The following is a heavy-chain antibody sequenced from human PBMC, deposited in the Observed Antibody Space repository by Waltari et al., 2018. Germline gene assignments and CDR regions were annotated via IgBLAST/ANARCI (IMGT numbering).Heavy chain of an antibody. J-gene: IGHJ5*02. CDR1: GGTFSSYA. D-gene: IGHD3-22*01. CDR2: IIPILGIA. V-gene: IGHV1-69*04. CDR3: SRGLGSMRVVVRTSNWFDP. Sequence: QVQLVQSGAEVKKPGSSVKVSCKASGGTFSSYAISWVRQAPGQGLEWMGRIIPILGIANYAQKVQGIVTITADKATSTAYMELSSLRSEDTAVYYCSRGLGSMRVVVRTSNWFDPWGQGTLVTVSS.